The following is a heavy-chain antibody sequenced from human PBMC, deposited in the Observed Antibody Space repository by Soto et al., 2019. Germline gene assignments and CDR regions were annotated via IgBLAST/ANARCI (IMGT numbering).Heavy chain of an antibody. CDR3: ARDPDQEMADNNANWFDP. CDR2: IYPGDSDT. D-gene: IGHD1-20*01. Sequence: GESLKISCKGSGYSFTSYWIGWVRQMPGKGLEWMGIIYPGDSDTRYSPSFQGQVTISADKSISTAYLQWSSLKASDTAMYSCARDPDQEMADNNANWFDPCGEGTPGTVS. J-gene: IGHJ5*02. CDR1: GYSFTSYW. V-gene: IGHV5-51*01.